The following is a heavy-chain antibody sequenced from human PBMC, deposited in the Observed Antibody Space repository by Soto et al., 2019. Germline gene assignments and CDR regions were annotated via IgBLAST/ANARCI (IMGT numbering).Heavy chain of an antibody. CDR1: GGSLSDYY. CDR3: ARGRDEYKLGNV. D-gene: IGHD1-1*01. CDR2: IHPSGST. J-gene: IGHJ6*02. V-gene: IGHV4-34*01. Sequence: NPSETLSLTCAVSGGSLSDYYWPWIRQSPGKGLEWIGEIHPSGSTYYNPSLRSRVTISVDTSKNQFSLKLTSLTAADTAIYYCARGRDEYKLGNVWGQGTTVTVSS.